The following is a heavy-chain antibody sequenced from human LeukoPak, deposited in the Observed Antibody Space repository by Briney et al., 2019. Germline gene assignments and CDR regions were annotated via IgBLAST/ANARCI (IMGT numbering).Heavy chain of an antibody. CDR3: AREEGVVVGRNWFDP. V-gene: IGHV3-11*05. CDR2: ISSSSSYT. CDR1: GFTFSDYY. D-gene: IGHD2-2*01. Sequence: GGSLRLSCAASGFTFSDYYMSWIRQAPGKRLEWVSYISSSSSYTNYADSVKGRFTISRDNAKNSLYLQMNSLRAEDTAVYYCAREEGVVVGRNWFDPWGQGTLVTVSS. J-gene: IGHJ5*02.